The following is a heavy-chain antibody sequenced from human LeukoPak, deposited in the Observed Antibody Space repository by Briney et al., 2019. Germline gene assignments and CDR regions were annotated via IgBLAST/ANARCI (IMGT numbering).Heavy chain of an antibody. CDR3: GRQIRAGAFDI. J-gene: IGHJ3*02. CDR2: LNPNSGNT. Sequence: GASVKVSCKASGYTFTSYDVHWVRQATGQGLEWMGWLNPNSGNTGYSQKFQGRVTMTRNTSITTAYMELSSLRSEDTAVYYCGRQIRAGAFDIWGQGTIVTVSS. CDR1: GYTFTSYD. D-gene: IGHD6-19*01. V-gene: IGHV1-8*01.